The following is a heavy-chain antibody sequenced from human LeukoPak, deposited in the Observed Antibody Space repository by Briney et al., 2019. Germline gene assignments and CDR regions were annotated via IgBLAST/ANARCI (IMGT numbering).Heavy chain of an antibody. CDR2: IYPGDSDT. V-gene: IGHV5-51*01. J-gene: IGHJ5*02. CDR3: ARHLFDFWSGLEP. Sequence: GASLQISRKGSGYSFTSYWIGWVRRLPGKGLEWMGIIYPGDSDTRYSPSFQGQVTISADKSISTAYLQWSSLKASDTAMYYCARHLFDFWSGLEPWGQGTLVTVSS. CDR1: GYSFTSYW. D-gene: IGHD3-3*01.